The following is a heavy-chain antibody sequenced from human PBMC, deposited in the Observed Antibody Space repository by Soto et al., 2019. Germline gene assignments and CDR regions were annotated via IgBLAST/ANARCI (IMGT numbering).Heavy chain of an antibody. J-gene: IGHJ5*02. CDR2: ISGSGGST. V-gene: IGHV3-23*01. D-gene: IGHD4-4*01. CDR1: GFTFSSYA. Sequence: GVSLRLSCAASGFTFSSYAMGWVRQAPGKGLEWVSAISGSGGSTYYADSVKGRFTISRDNSKNTLYLQMNSLRAEDAAVYYCATPLPTVATDNWFDPWGQGTLVTVSS. CDR3: ATPLPTVATDNWFDP.